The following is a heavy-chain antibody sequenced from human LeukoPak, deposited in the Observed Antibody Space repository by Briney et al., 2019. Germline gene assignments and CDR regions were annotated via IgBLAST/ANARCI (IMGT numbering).Heavy chain of an antibody. Sequence: GGSLRLSCEGSGFTFSNYWMGWVRQAPGKGLQWVANIKTDGSEKYYVDSVKGRFTISRDNAKNSLYLQMNSLRAEDTAVYYCARDKTRIAARRFDYWGQGTLVTVSS. J-gene: IGHJ4*02. CDR2: IKTDGSEK. V-gene: IGHV3-7*01. D-gene: IGHD6-6*01. CDR1: GFTFSNYW. CDR3: ARDKTRIAARRFDY.